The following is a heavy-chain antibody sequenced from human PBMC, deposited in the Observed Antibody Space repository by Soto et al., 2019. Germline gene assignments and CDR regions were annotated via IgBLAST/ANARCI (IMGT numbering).Heavy chain of an antibody. Sequence: GGSLRLSCAASGFTFDDFAMHWVRQAPGRGLEWVSGISWNSGSIGYADSVKGRFTISRDNAKNSLYLQMNSLRAEDTALYYCAEEKTIAVLGVIDYWGQGTQVTVSS. CDR3: AEEKTIAVLGVIDY. CDR2: ISWNSGSI. V-gene: IGHV3-9*01. D-gene: IGHD6-19*01. CDR1: GFTFDDFA. J-gene: IGHJ4*02.